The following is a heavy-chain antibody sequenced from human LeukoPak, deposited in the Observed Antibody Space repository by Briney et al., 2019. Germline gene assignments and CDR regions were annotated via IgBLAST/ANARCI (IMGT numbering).Heavy chain of an antibody. V-gene: IGHV3-7*01. CDR2: IKEDGSEK. D-gene: IGHD3-22*01. Sequence: GSLRLSCAASGFTFSTYWMSWVRQAPGKGLEWVANIKEDGSEKYYGDSVKGRFTISRDNAKNSLYLEMNSLRVEDTAMYYCARDSSGYQWGQGTLVTVSS. CDR3: ARDSSGYQ. CDR1: GFTFSTYW. J-gene: IGHJ4*02.